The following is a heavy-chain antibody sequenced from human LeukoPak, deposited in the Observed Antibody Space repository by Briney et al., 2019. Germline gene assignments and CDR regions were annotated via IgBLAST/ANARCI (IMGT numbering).Heavy chain of an antibody. Sequence: SQTLSLTCAVSGSAVSSDDHFWSWIRQPPGRGLEWIGEINRGGYTNYNPSLKNRVTISIDTSKKQFSLKLFSVTAADTAVYYCARRAIRAAYSRSRPRHGPYFDYWGQGTLVTASS. CDR3: ARRAIRAAYSRSRPRHGPYFDY. CDR1: GSAVSSDDHF. CDR2: INRGGYT. V-gene: IGHV4-61*08. D-gene: IGHD6-13*01. J-gene: IGHJ4*02.